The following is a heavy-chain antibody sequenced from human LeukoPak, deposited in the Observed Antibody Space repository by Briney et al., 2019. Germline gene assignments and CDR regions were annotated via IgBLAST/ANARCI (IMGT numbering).Heavy chain of an antibody. Sequence: GGSLRLSCAAAGFTFNNYGMNWVRQVPVKLREWVSGTGGSTGYADSVKGRFTISRDNAKNSLYLQMNNLRAEDTALYYCGRDRSYGSFDYWGQGTLVTVSS. D-gene: IGHD5-18*01. CDR3: GRDRSYGSFDY. V-gene: IGHV3-20*04. J-gene: IGHJ4*02. CDR2: TGGST. CDR1: GFTFNNYG.